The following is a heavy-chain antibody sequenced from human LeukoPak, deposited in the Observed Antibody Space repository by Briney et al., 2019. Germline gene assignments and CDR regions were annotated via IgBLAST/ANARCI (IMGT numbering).Heavy chain of an antibody. CDR3: ARASLGAHMDV. V-gene: IGHV3-21*01. D-gene: IGHD3-16*01. CDR1: GFPFSTFW. Sequence: GGPLRLSCAVSGFPFSTFWMSGVRQAPGQGLEWVSYISSSSSYIYYADSVKGRFTISRDNAKNSLYLQINSLRAEDTAVYYCARASLGAHMDVWGKGTTVTVSS. CDR2: ISSSSSYI. J-gene: IGHJ6*03.